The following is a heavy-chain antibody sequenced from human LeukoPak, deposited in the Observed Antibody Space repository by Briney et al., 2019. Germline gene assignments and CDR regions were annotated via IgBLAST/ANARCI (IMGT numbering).Heavy chain of an antibody. V-gene: IGHV3-48*03. J-gene: IGHJ3*02. CDR3: ARSADFWIGTKRAFDI. Sequence: QPGGSLRLSCAASGITFSSYEMNWVRQAPGKGLEWISYISSSGSTLYYADSWKGRFTISRDNAKNSLYLQMNSLRAEDTAVYYCARSADFWIGTKRAFDIWGQGTMVTVSS. CDR1: GITFSSYE. D-gene: IGHD3-3*01. CDR2: ISSSGSTL.